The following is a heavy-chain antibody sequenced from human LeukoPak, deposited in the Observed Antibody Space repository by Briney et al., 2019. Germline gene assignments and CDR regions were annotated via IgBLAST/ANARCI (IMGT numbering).Heavy chain of an antibody. J-gene: IGHJ6*03. CDR3: AKLTMNMGASYYYMDV. CDR2: IYTSGST. V-gene: IGHV4-4*09. Sequence: PSETLSLTCSVSGGSISSYYWSWIRQPPGKGLEWIGYIYTSGSTNYNPSLRSRVTISVDTSNYQVSLKLSSVTAADTAVHYCAKLTMNMGASYYYMDVWGKGTTVTVSS. D-gene: IGHD3-3*01. CDR1: GGSISSYY.